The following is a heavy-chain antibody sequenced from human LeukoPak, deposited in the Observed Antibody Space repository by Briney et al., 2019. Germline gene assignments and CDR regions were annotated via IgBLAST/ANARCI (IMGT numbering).Heavy chain of an antibody. CDR1: GFTFSSYA. J-gene: IGHJ4*02. Sequence: GGSLRLSCAASGFTFSSYAMNWVRQAPGKGLEWVSAISGSGGSTYYADSVKGRFTISRDNSKNTLYLQMNSLRAEDTALYYCARAPITSPFYFDYWGQGTLVTVSS. CDR3: ARAPITSPFYFDY. CDR2: ISGSGGST. D-gene: IGHD2-2*01. V-gene: IGHV3-23*01.